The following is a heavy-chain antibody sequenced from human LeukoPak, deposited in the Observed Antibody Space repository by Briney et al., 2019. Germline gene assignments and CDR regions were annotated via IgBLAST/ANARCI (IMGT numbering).Heavy chain of an antibody. J-gene: IGHJ4*02. V-gene: IGHV1-69*05. Sequence: ASVKVSCKASGGTFSSYAISWVRQAPGQGLEWMGGIIPIFGTANYAQKFQGRVTITTDESTSTAYMELSSLRSEDTAVYYCASSITIFGVVTVYWGQGTPVTVSS. CDR2: IIPIFGTA. CDR3: ASSITIFGVVTVY. D-gene: IGHD3-3*01. CDR1: GGTFSSYA.